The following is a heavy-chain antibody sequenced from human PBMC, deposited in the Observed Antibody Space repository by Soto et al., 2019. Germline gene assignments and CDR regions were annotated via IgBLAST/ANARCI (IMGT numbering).Heavy chain of an antibody. CDR3: ARIKWGLYYYNGMDV. D-gene: IGHD1-26*01. J-gene: IGHJ6*02. CDR2: INPKSAAT. V-gene: IGHV1-2*02. CDR1: GYSVSDYF. Sequence: QVQLVQSGAEVKKSGASVKVSCKASGYSVSDYFIQWVRQAPGQGLEWVAWINPKSAATNYAKKFQGRVSLTWDTSFSTAYMELTRLRPDDTAVYYCARIKWGLYYYNGMDVWGQGTTVIVSS.